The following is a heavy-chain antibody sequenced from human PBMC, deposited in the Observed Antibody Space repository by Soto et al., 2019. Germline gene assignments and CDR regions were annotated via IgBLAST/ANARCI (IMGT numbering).Heavy chain of an antibody. CDR1: GFTFSSYG. CDR3: AKTNCSGGSCALRFDP. Sequence: GGSLRLSCAASGFTFSSYGMHWVRQAPGKGLEWVAVISYDGSNKYYADSVKGRFTISRDNSKNTLYLQMNSLRAEDTAVYYCAKTNCSGGSCALRFDPWGQGTLVTVSS. V-gene: IGHV3-30*18. J-gene: IGHJ5*02. D-gene: IGHD2-15*01. CDR2: ISYDGSNK.